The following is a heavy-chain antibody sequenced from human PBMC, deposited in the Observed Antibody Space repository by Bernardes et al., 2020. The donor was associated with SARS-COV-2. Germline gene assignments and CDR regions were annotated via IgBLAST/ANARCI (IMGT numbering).Heavy chain of an antibody. V-gene: IGHV3-33*01. CDR3: ARDMDYYDSSGYYYPPFHYYYGMDV. CDR1: GFTFSSYG. CDR2: IWYDGSNK. J-gene: IGHJ6*02. Sequence: GGSLRLSCAASGFTFSSYGMHWVRQAPGKGLEWVAVIWYDGSNKYYADSVKGRFTISRDNSKNTLYLQMNSLRAEDTAVYYCARDMDYYDSSGYYYPPFHYYYGMDVWGQGTTVTVSS. D-gene: IGHD3-22*01.